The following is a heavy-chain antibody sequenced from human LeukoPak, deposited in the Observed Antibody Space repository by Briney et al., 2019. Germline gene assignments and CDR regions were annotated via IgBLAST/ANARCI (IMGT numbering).Heavy chain of an antibody. Sequence: KPSETLSLTCAVYGGSFSGYYWSWIRQPPGKGLEWIGEINHSGSTNYNPSLKSRVTISVDTSKNQFSLKLSSVTAADTAVYYCARGPVVVTAVDYWGQGTLVTVSS. CDR1: GGSFSGYY. CDR3: ARGPVVVTAVDY. D-gene: IGHD2-21*02. CDR2: INHSGST. J-gene: IGHJ4*02. V-gene: IGHV4-34*01.